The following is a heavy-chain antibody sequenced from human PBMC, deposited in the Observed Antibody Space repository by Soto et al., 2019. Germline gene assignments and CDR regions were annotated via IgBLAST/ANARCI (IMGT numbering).Heavy chain of an antibody. CDR2: ISISTSYI. J-gene: IGHJ6*02. Sequence: PGGSLRLSCAASGFTFSSYSMNWVRQAPGKGLEWVAAISISTSYIYYADSVKGRFTISRDNSKNMMYLQMYSLRAEDTAVYYCAKDVSRRTDYYFGMDVWGQGTTVTVSS. CDR1: GFTFSSYS. CDR3: AKDVSRRTDYYFGMDV. V-gene: IGHV3-21*01. D-gene: IGHD2-2*01.